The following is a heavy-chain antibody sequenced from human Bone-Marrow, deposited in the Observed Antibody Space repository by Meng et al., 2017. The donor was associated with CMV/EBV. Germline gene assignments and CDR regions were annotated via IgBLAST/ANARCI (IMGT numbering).Heavy chain of an antibody. J-gene: IGHJ6*02. CDR1: GFTFSSYW. CDR3: ASVPMVRGVILPLVYYGMDV. CDR2: INSDGSAT. Sequence: GESLKISCAASGFTFSSYWMHWVRQAPGKGLVWVSRINSDGSATSYADSVKGRFTISRDNAKNSLYLQMNSLRAEDTAVYYCASVPMVRGVILPLVYYGMDVWGQGTTVTVSS. D-gene: IGHD3-10*01. V-gene: IGHV3-74*01.